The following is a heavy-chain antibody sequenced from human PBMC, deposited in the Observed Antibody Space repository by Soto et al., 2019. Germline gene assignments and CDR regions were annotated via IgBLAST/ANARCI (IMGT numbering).Heavy chain of an antibody. Sequence: GGSLRLSCAASGFTFSSYAMSWVRQAPGKGLEWVSAISGSGGSTYYADSVKGRFTISRDNSKNTLYLQMNSLRAEDTAAYYCAKDPLNWNSYFDYWGQGTLVTVSS. CDR2: ISGSGGST. D-gene: IGHD1-20*01. J-gene: IGHJ4*02. CDR1: GFTFSSYA. V-gene: IGHV3-23*01. CDR3: AKDPLNWNSYFDY.